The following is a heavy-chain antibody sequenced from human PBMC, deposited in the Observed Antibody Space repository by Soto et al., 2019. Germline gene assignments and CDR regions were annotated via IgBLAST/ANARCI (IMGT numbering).Heavy chain of an antibody. CDR3: ARTNWYSSGWCLDY. CDR1: GGSISSSSYY. Sequence: SETLSLTCTFSGGSISSSSYYWAWIRQPPGQGLEWIGTIYFSGSTYYKPSLKSRVTISVDTSKNQFSLKLSSVTAADTAVYYCARTNWYSSGWCLDYWGQGTLVTVHS. V-gene: IGHV4-39*01. D-gene: IGHD6-19*01. J-gene: IGHJ4*02. CDR2: IYFSGST.